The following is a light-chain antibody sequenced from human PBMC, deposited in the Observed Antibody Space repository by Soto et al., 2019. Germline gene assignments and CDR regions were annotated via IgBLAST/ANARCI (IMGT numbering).Light chain of an antibody. CDR1: QSVSSSY. CDR2: GAS. CDR3: QQYGNSPIT. Sequence: EIVLTQSPGTLSLSPGERATLYCRASQSVSSSYLAWYQQKPGQAPRLLIYGASSRATGIPDRFSGSGSGTDFTLTISRLEPEDFAVYYCQQYGNSPITFGPGTKVDIK. V-gene: IGKV3-20*01. J-gene: IGKJ3*01.